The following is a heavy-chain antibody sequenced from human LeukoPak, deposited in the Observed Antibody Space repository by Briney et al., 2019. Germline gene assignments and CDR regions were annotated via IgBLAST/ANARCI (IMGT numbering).Heavy chain of an antibody. CDR1: GGSISSSSYY. J-gene: IGHJ4*02. CDR3: ASMGRFLEWLPYDY. D-gene: IGHD3-3*01. Sequence: SETLSLTCTVSGGSISSSSYYWSWIRQPPGKGLEWIGYIYYSGSTNYNPSLKSRVTISVDTSKNQFSLKLSSVTAADTAVYYCASMGRFLEWLPYDYWGQGTLVTVSS. CDR2: IYYSGST. V-gene: IGHV4-61*01.